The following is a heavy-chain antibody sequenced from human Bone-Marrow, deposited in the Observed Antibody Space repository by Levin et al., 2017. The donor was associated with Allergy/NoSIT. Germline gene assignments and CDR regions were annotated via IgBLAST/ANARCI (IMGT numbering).Heavy chain of an antibody. Sequence: ASVKVSCKASGDPFTSDFMHWVRQAPGQGLEWMGLIDSSGRSTLYAQTFHGRLTLTRDTSTRTVYMHLSSLRSGDTAVYYCARVIDYGDSMSAMDVWGQGTTVTVSS. V-gene: IGHV1-46*01. CDR1: GDPFTSDF. D-gene: IGHD4-17*01. CDR2: IDSSGRST. J-gene: IGHJ6*02. CDR3: ARVIDYGDSMSAMDV.